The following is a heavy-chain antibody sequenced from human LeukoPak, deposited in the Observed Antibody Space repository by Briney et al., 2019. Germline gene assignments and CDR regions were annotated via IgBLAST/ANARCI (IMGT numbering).Heavy chain of an antibody. D-gene: IGHD6-19*01. CDR1: GYTFTSYG. Sequence: ASVKVSCKASGYTFTSYGISWVRQAPGQGLEWMGWISAYNGNTNYAQKLQGRVTMTTDTSTSTAYMELRSLRSDDTAVYYCAGDPYSSGWYEVGYWGQGTLVTVSS. J-gene: IGHJ4*02. CDR2: ISAYNGNT. CDR3: AGDPYSSGWYEVGY. V-gene: IGHV1-18*01.